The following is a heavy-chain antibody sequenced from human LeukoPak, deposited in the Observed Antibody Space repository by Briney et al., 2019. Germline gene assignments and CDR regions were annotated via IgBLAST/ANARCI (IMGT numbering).Heavy chain of an antibody. D-gene: IGHD2-2*01. CDR3: AKDVVVEGWFDP. CDR1: GFTFSSYA. V-gene: IGHV3-23*01. Sequence: GGSLRLSCAASGFTFSSYAMSWVRQAPGKGLEWVSAISGSGGSTYYADSVKGRFTISRDNSKNTLSLQMNSLRAEDTAVYYCAKDVVVEGWFDPWGQGTLVTVSS. CDR2: ISGSGGST. J-gene: IGHJ5*02.